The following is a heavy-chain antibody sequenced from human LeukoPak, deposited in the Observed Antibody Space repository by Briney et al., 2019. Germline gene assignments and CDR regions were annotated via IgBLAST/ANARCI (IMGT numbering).Heavy chain of an antibody. D-gene: IGHD6-6*01. CDR1: GGTFSSYA. J-gene: IGHJ4*02. CDR2: IIPILGIA. Sequence: VASVKVSCKASGGTFSSYAISWVRQAPGQGLEWMGRIIPILGIANYAQKFQGRVTITADKSTSTAYMELSSLRSENTAVYYCARAHSSSSIWGQGTLVTVSS. CDR3: ARAHSSSSI. V-gene: IGHV1-69*04.